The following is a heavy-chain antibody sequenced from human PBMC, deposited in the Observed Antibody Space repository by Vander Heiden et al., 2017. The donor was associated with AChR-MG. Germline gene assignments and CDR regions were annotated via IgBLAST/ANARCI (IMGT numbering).Heavy chain of an antibody. CDR3: ATHDSDY. J-gene: IGHJ4*02. V-gene: IGHV3-23*01. D-gene: IGHD2-21*02. CDR1: GLSCRSYA. Sequence: EVPLLESGGGLVQPGGSLRLSCEASGLSCRSYARSWVRQAPGKGLGWVSASSGSGGSTYYADAGKGRFTISRDNSKNTLYLQMNSLRAEDTAVYYCATHDSDYWGQGTRVTVSS. CDR2: SSGSGGST.